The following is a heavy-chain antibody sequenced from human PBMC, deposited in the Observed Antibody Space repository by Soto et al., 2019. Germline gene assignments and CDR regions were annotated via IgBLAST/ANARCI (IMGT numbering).Heavy chain of an antibody. V-gene: IGHV1-18*04. J-gene: IGHJ5*02. CDR3: ARDIVVVVAATGNNWFDP. D-gene: IGHD2-15*01. CDR1: GYTFTIYD. Sequence: ASVKVSCKASGYTFTIYDISWLRQAPGQGLEWMGWISAYNGNTNYAQKLQGRVTMTTDTSTSTAYMELRSLRSDDTAVYYCARDIVVVVAATGNNWFDPGGQGTLVTVS. CDR2: ISAYNGNT.